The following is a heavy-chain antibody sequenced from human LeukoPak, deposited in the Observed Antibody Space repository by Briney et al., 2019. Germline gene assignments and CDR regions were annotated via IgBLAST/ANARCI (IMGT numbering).Heavy chain of an antibody. Sequence: GGSLRLSCAASGFTFSSYSMNWVRQAPGKGLEWVSSISSSSSYIYYADSVKGRFTISRDNAKNSLYLQMNSLRAEDTAVYYCARGDYDILTGYEDYYYYYMDVWGKGTTVTVSS. CDR3: ARGDYDILTGYEDYYYYYMDV. V-gene: IGHV3-21*01. J-gene: IGHJ6*03. D-gene: IGHD3-9*01. CDR2: ISSSSSYI. CDR1: GFTFSSYS.